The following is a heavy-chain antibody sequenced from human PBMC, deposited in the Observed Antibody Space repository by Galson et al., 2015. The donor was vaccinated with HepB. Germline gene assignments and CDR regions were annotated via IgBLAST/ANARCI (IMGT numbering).Heavy chain of an antibody. V-gene: IGHV5-51*01. CDR3: ARLGHEGYHYYGMDV. CDR1: GYSFTTFW. D-gene: IGHD2-2*01. Sequence: QSGAEVKKPGESLRISCKASGYSFTTFWIGWVRQMPGKGLECMGIIYPGDSETRYSPSFQGQVTLSADKSTNTAYLQWSSLKASDTAMYYCARLGHEGYHYYGMDVWGQGTTVTVSS. CDR2: IYPGDSET. J-gene: IGHJ6*02.